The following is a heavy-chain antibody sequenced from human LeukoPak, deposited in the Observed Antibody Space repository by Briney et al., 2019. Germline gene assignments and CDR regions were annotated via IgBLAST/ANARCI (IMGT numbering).Heavy chain of an antibody. Sequence: GGSLRLSCVASGFTFSSYVMNWVRQAPGKGLEWVSTISGSGGSIYYADSVKGRFTISRDNSKNTLYLQMNSLRADDTAVYYCAKGIPPSKCLADWHFDPWGRGALVTVSS. D-gene: IGHD2-2*01. CDR1: GFTFSSYV. V-gene: IGHV3-23*01. CDR2: ISGSGGSI. CDR3: AKGIPPSKCLADWHFDP. J-gene: IGHJ2*01.